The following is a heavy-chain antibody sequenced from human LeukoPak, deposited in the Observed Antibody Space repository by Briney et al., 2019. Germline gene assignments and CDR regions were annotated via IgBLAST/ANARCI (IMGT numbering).Heavy chain of an antibody. D-gene: IGHD5-12*01. CDR2: IWYDGSNQ. V-gene: IGHV3-33*01. CDR1: GFTFSTYV. J-gene: IGHJ4*02. CDR3: ARDHGYSGYDYYFDY. Sequence: LRLSCXASGFTFSTYVMHWVRQAPGEGLEWVAVIWYDGSNQNYADSVKGRFTISRDNSKNTLYLQMNSLRAEDTAVYYCARDHGYSGYDYYFDYWGQGTLVTVSS.